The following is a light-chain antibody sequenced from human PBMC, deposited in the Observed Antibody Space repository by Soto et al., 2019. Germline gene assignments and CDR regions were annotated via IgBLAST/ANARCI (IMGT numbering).Light chain of an antibody. J-gene: IGLJ2*01. V-gene: IGLV7-43*01. CDR2: STD. CDR3: GAQPHWV. Sequence: QAVVTQESSLTVSPGGTVTLTCASSTGAVTSGHHPHWLQQKPGQAPRTVIYSTDNKQDWTPARFSGSLLGGKAALTVSGVQPEDEAEYSGGAQPHWVFGGGTKLTVL. CDR1: TGAVTSGHH.